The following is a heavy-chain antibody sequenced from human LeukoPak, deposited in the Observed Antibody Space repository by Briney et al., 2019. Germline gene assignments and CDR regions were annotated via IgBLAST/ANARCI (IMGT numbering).Heavy chain of an antibody. CDR1: GGSISSYY. D-gene: IGHD4-17*01. J-gene: IGHJ5*02. V-gene: IGHV4-59*08. CDR2: FYYSGST. CDR3: ARVPRPTVTTWDYNWFDP. Sequence: SETLSLTCTVSGGSISSYYWSWIRQPPGKGLEWIGYFYYSGSTNYNPSLKSRVTISVDTSKNQFSLKLSSVTAADTAVYYCARVPRPTVTTWDYNWFDPWGQGTLVTVSS.